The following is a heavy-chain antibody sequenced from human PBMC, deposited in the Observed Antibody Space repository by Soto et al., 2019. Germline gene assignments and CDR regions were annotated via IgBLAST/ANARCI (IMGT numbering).Heavy chain of an antibody. D-gene: IGHD2-21*01. CDR2: IWYDGSNK. V-gene: IGHV3-33*01. CDR1: GFTFSSYG. Sequence: QVQLVESGGGVVQPGRSLRLSCAASGFTFSSYGMHWVRQAPGKGLEWVAVIWYDGSNKYYADSVKGRFTISRDNSKNXLXQQMSSLGAEDTAVYCCAREREDAYCGGDCYSGMDVWGQGTTVTVS. CDR3: AREREDAYCGGDCYSGMDV. J-gene: IGHJ6*02.